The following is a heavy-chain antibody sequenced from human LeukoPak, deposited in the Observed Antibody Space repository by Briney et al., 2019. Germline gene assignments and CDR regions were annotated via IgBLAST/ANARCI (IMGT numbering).Heavy chain of an antibody. D-gene: IGHD5-12*01. Sequence: SETLSLTCTVSGYSMKTYYWSWIRQPPGKGLEWIGYIHSSGSTKYNPSLKSRVTISVDTSQNQFSLRLRSVTAADTAVYYCARHLNSATMTPYFDYWGQGTLVTVSS. J-gene: IGHJ4*02. V-gene: IGHV4-59*08. CDR3: ARHLNSATMTPYFDY. CDR1: GYSMKTYY. CDR2: IHSSGST.